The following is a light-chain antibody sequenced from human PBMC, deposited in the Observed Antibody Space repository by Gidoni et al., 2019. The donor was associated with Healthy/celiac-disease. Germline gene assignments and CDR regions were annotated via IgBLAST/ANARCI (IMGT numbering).Light chain of an antibody. V-gene: IGKV1-5*03. CDR1: QSISSW. CDR2: KAS. CDR3: QQYNSYSWT. Sequence: MQMTQSPSTLSASVGDRVTTTCRASQSISSWLAWYQQKPGKAPKLLIYKASSLESGVPSRFSGSGSGTEFTLTISSLQPDDFAIYYCQQYNSYSWTFGQGTKVEIK. J-gene: IGKJ1*01.